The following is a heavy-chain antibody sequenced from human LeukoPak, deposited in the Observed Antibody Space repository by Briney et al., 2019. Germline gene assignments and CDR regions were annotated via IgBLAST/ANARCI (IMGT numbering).Heavy chain of an antibody. V-gene: IGHV4-39*07. CDR2: IYYSGST. Sequence: PSETLSLTCTVSGDSINSSSGYYWGWIRQPPGKGLEWIGSIYYSGSTDYNPSLKSRVTISVDTSKNQFSLKLRYVTAADTAVYYCARLGYCSSTSCYPDYWGQGTLVTVSS. J-gene: IGHJ4*02. CDR3: ARLGYCSSTSCYPDY. CDR1: GDSINSSSGYY. D-gene: IGHD2-2*01.